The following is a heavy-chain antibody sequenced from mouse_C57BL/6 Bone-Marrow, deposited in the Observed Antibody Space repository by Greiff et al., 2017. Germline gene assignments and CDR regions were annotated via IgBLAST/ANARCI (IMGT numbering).Heavy chain of an antibody. V-gene: IGHV1-19*01. CDR1: GYTFTDYY. CDR2: INPYNGGT. J-gene: IGHJ2*01. CDR3: ARYPDGYYVDY. Sequence: VQLKQSGPVLVKPGASVKMSCKASGYTFTDYYMNWVKQSHGKSLEWIGVINPYNGGTSYNQKFKGKATLTVDKSSSTAYMELNSLTSEDSAVYYCARYPDGYYVDYWGQGTTLTVSS. D-gene: IGHD2-3*01.